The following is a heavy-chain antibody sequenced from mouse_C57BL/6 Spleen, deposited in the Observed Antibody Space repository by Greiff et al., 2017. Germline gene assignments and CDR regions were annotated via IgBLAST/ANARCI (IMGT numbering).Heavy chain of an antibody. CDR1: GFTFSDYG. Sequence: EVKVEESGGGLVKPGGSLKLSCAASGFTFSDYGMHWVRQAPEKGLEWVAYISSGSSTIYYADTVKGRFTISRDNAKNTLFLQMTSLRSEDTAMYYCARNYGNYEYYAMDYWGQGTSVTVSS. D-gene: IGHD2-1*01. CDR3: ARNYGNYEYYAMDY. V-gene: IGHV5-17*01. CDR2: ISSGSSTI. J-gene: IGHJ4*01.